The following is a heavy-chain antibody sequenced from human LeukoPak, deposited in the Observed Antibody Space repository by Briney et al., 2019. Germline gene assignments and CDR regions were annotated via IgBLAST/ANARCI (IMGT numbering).Heavy chain of an antibody. Sequence: GGSLRLSCAASGFTFSSYTMNWVRQPPGKGLEWVSAISGSGGSTYYADSVKGRFTISRDNSKNTLYLQMNSLRAEDTAVYYCAKVKRPHAFDIWGQGTMVTVSS. V-gene: IGHV3-23*01. D-gene: IGHD6-6*01. J-gene: IGHJ3*02. CDR2: ISGSGGST. CDR3: AKVKRPHAFDI. CDR1: GFTFSSYT.